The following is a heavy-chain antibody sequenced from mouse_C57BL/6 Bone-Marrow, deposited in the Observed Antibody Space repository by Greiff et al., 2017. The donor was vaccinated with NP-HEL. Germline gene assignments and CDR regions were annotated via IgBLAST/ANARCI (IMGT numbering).Heavy chain of an antibody. CDR3: AWSNFFDY. V-gene: IGHV1-61*01. CDR1: GYTFTSDW. D-gene: IGHD5-1*01. CDR2: IYPSDSET. J-gene: IGHJ2*01. Sequence: QVQLQQPGAELVRPGSSVKLSCKASGYTFTSDWMDWVKQRPGQGLEWIGNIYPSDSETHYNQKFKDKATLTVDKSSSTAYMQLSSLTSEDSAFYYCAWSNFFDYWGQGTTLTVSS.